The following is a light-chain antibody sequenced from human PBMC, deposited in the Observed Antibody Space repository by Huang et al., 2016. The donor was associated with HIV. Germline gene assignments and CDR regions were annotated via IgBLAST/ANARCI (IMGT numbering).Light chain of an antibody. Sequence: DIQMTQSPSSLSASVGDIVTISCRSSQSFSSSLNWYQQRPGKAPKSLIYAASSLQSGVPSRFSGSGSGTEFSLTINSLQPEDFATYYGQQSDSTPYTFGQGTKLEIK. CDR1: QSFSSS. V-gene: IGKV1-39*01. CDR3: QQSDSTPYT. CDR2: AAS. J-gene: IGKJ2*01.